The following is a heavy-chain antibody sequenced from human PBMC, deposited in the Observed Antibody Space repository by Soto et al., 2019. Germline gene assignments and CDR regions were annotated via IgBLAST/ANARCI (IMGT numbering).Heavy chain of an antibody. J-gene: IGHJ4*02. CDR2: FDPEDGET. CDR3: ATVTLNRYDSSGYYYDWDY. D-gene: IGHD3-22*01. V-gene: IGHV1-24*01. CDR1: GYTLTELS. Sequence: WASVKVSCKVSGYTLTELSMHWVRQAPGKGLEWMGGFDPEDGETIYAQKFQGRVTMTEDTSTDTAYMELSSLRSEDTAVYYCATVTLNRYDSSGYYYDWDYWGQGTLVTVSS.